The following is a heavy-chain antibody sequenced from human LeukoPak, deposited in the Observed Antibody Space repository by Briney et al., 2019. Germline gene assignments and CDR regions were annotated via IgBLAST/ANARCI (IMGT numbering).Heavy chain of an antibody. CDR2: ISSSSSYI. V-gene: IGHV3-21*01. CDR1: GFTFSSYS. J-gene: IGHJ6*03. CDR3: ARDSAAMAHYYYYYMDV. Sequence: PGGSLRLSCAASGFTFSSYSMNWVRQAPGKGLEWVSSISSSSSYIYYADSVKGQFTISRDNAKNSLYLQMNSLRAEDTAVYYCARDSAAMAHYYYYYMDVWGKGTTVTVSS. D-gene: IGHD5-18*01.